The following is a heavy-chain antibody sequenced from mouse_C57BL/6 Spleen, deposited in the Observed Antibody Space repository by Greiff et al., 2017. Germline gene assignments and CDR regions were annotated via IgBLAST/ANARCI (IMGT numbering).Heavy chain of an antibody. CDR3: ARDSSGFDY. V-gene: IGHV5-17*01. CDR2: ISSGSSTI. J-gene: IGHJ2*01. CDR1: GFTFSDYG. Sequence: EVKLVESGGGLVKPGGSLKLSCAASGFTFSDYGMHWVRQAPEKGLGWVAYISSGSSTIYYADTVKGRFTISRDNAKNTLFLQMTLLRSEDTAMYYCARDSSGFDYWGQGTTLTVSS. D-gene: IGHD3-2*02.